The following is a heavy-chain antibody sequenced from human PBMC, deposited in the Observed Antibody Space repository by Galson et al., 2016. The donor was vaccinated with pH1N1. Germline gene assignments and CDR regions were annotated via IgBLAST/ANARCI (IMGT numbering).Heavy chain of an antibody. CDR1: GVTFSSYV. CDR3: ARIRIDNGWYDDL. J-gene: IGHJ5*02. CDR2: IIGSGGST. V-gene: IGHV3-23*01. D-gene: IGHD6-19*01. Sequence: SLRLSCAASGVTFSSYVMNWVRHPPGKGLEWVSAIIGSGGSTYYADSVQGRFTISRDNSRNTLFLQMNSLRAEDTAVYYCARIRIDNGWYDDLGGQGTLVTVSS.